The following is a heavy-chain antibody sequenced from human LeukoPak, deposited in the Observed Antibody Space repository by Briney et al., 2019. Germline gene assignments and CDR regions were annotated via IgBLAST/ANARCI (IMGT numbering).Heavy chain of an antibody. Sequence: GGSLRLSCAASGFTFDDYAMHWVRQAPGKGLEWVSGISWNSGSIGYADSVKGRFTISRDNAKNSLYLQMNSLRAEDTALYYCAKEYCSSTSCPYYFDYWGQGTLVTVSS. D-gene: IGHD2-2*01. V-gene: IGHV3-9*01. CDR3: AKEYCSSTSCPYYFDY. CDR2: ISWNSGSI. J-gene: IGHJ4*02. CDR1: GFTFDDYA.